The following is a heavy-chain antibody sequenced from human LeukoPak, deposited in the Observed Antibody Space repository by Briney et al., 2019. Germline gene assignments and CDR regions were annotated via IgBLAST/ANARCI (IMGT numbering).Heavy chain of an antibody. CDR3: AKDLDRAYYYYGMDV. J-gene: IGHJ6*02. CDR1: EFTVSSNY. V-gene: IGHV3-66*01. D-gene: IGHD1-14*01. CDR2: IYSGGST. Sequence: PGGSLRLSCAASEFTVSSNYMNWVRQAPGKGLEWVSFIYSGGSTYYADSVRGRFTISRDSSKNTLYLQMNSLRAEDTAVYYCAKDLDRAYYYYGMDVWGQGTTVTVSS.